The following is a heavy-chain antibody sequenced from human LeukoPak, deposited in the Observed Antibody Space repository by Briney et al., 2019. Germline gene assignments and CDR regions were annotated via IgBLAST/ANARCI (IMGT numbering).Heavy chain of an antibody. CDR2: INHSGST. Sequence: SETLSLTCAVYGGSFSGYYWSWIRQPPGKGLEWIGEINHSGSTNYNPSLKSRVTISVDTSKNQFSLKLSSVTAADTAVYYCARALYCSGGSCYGYNWFDPWGQGTLVTVSS. CDR3: ARALYCSGGSCYGYNWFDP. V-gene: IGHV4-34*01. J-gene: IGHJ5*02. D-gene: IGHD2-15*01. CDR1: GGSFSGYY.